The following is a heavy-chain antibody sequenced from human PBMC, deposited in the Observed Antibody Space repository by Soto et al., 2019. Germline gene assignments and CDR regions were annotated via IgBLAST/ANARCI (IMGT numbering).Heavy chain of an antibody. J-gene: IGHJ4*02. CDR3: ASWGMVRIPTDPAVDY. CDR1: GGSIRPYY. Sequence: PETLPLTYPVSGGSIRPYYWSWFRQPAGKGLEWIGRIYASGSTNYNPSLKSRVTMSVATSKNPFSLKLSSVTAADTAIYYCASWGMVRIPTDPAVDYWGQGTLVT. CDR2: IYASGST. D-gene: IGHD2-2*01. V-gene: IGHV4-4*07.